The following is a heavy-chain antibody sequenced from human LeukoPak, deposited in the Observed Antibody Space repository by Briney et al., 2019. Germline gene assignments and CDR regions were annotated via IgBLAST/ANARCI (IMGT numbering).Heavy chain of an antibody. Sequence: SETLSLTCAVYGGSFSGYYWSWIRQSPGKGLEWIGEIDHSGRTNSNASLKSRVTISVDMSRNQFSLRLRSVTAADTAVYYCARKSTAVAGRKTYDYWDKGNLVTVSS. CDR1: GGSFSGYY. V-gene: IGHV4-34*01. CDR3: ARKSTAVAGRKTYDY. D-gene: IGHD6-13*01. CDR2: IDHSGRT. J-gene: IGHJ4*02.